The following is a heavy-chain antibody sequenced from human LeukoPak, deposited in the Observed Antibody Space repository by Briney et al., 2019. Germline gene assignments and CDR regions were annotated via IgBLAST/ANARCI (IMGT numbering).Heavy chain of an antibody. CDR3: ARDNYYDSSGFGY. J-gene: IGHJ4*02. Sequence: PGGSLRLSCTASGFTFSSYSMNWVRQAPGKGLEWVSSISSSSSYIYYADSVKGRFTISRDNAKNSLYLQMNSLRAEDTAVYYCARDNYYDSSGFGYWGQGTLVTVSS. CDR2: ISSSSSYI. V-gene: IGHV3-21*01. D-gene: IGHD3-22*01. CDR1: GFTFSSYS.